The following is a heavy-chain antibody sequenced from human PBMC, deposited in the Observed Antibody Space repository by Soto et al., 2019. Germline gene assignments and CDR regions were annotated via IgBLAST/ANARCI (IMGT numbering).Heavy chain of an antibody. CDR1: GGSISSSSPY. J-gene: IGHJ4*02. Sequence: QLQLQESGPGLVKPSETLSLTCGVSGGSISSSSPYWGWIRQPPGKGLQWIGYIYYTGITYFNPSLKSRVTISVDTSKKQFFLKLTSVTAADTAVYYCATGYGSSWYDYWGQGTLVTVAS. CDR3: ATGYGSSWYDY. D-gene: IGHD6-13*01. CDR2: IYYTGIT. V-gene: IGHV4-39*01.